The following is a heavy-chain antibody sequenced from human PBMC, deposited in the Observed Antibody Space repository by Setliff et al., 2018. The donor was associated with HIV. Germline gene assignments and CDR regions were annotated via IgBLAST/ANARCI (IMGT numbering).Heavy chain of an antibody. V-gene: IGHV4-61*01. CDR3: ASEAWTSYRSSSGYYYYYMDV. CDR1: GDSVSSASYY. D-gene: IGHD6-6*01. CDR2: IYYSGTT. J-gene: IGHJ6*03. Sequence: SETLSLTCTVSGDSVSSASYYLSWIRQPPGKGLEWIGYIYYSGTTKYNPSLKSRVTISVDTSKNQFSLKLSSVTAADTAVYYCASEAWTSYRSSSGYYYYYMDVWGKGTTVTVSS.